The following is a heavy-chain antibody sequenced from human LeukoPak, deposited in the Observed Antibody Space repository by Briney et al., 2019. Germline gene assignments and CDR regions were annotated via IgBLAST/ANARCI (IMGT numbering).Heavy chain of an antibody. Sequence: PGRSLRLSCPASGFTFSSYGMHWVRQAPGKGLEWVAVISYDGSNKYYADSVKGRFTISRDNSKNTLYLQMNSLRAEDTAVYYCAKDSLRYFDWYHFDYWGQGTLVTVSS. D-gene: IGHD3-9*01. CDR3: AKDSLRYFDWYHFDY. CDR1: GFTFSSYG. CDR2: ISYDGSNK. V-gene: IGHV3-30*18. J-gene: IGHJ4*02.